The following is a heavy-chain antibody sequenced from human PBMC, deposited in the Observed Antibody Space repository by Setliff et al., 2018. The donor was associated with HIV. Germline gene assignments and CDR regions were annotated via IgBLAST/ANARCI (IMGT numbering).Heavy chain of an antibody. J-gene: IGHJ4*02. CDR1: GYTFTDYF. CDR3: ARSATFLEVGVAK. V-gene: IGHV1-2*02. CDR2: INPNSGAT. D-gene: IGHD2-15*01. Sequence: VKVSCKASGYTFTDYFVHWVRQAPGQGLEWMGWINPNSGATNYVQDFQGRVTMTRDTSINTVYMELTSLRSDDTAIYYCARSATFLEVGVAKWGPGTLVTVSS.